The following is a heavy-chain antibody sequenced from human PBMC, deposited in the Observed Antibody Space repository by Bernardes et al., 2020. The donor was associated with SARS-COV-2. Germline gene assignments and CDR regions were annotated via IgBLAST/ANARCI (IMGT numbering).Heavy chain of an antibody. J-gene: IGHJ4*02. Sequence: GGSLRLSCAASGFTFSSYDMSWVRQAPGKGLEWVSVISASGGRIYYADSVKGRFTISRDNSKNTLYLQINSLRADDTAAYYCAKEEGSYGYYYFDYWGQGTLVTVSS. D-gene: IGHD1-26*01. CDR1: GFTFSSYD. V-gene: IGHV3-23*01. CDR2: ISASGGRI. CDR3: AKEEGSYGYYYFDY.